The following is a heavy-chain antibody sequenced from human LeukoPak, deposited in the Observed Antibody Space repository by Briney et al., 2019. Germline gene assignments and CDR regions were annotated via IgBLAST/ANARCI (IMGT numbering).Heavy chain of an antibody. J-gene: IGHJ5*02. D-gene: IGHD5-24*01. CDR3: AREMRYNWFDP. V-gene: IGHV4-34*01. Sequence: PSETLSLTCAVYGGSFSGYYWSWIRQPPGKGLEWIGESNHSGSTNYNPSLKSRVTISVDTSKNQFSLKLSSVTAADTAVYYCAREMRYNWFDPWGQGTLVTVSS. CDR1: GGSFSGYY. CDR2: SNHSGST.